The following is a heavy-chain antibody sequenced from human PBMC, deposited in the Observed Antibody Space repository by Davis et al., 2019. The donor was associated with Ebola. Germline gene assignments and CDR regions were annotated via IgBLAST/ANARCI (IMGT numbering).Heavy chain of an antibody. CDR1: GYSYITYW. V-gene: IGHV5-51*01. D-gene: IGHD5-24*01. J-gene: IGHJ4*02. Sequence: GESLKISCKTSGYSYITYWIAWVRQMPGKGLEWMGIIYPDDSDARYSPSFQGQVTISADKSINTAFLQWSSLKASDTAMYYCARRDAYNRPLDYWGQGTLVTVSS. CDR3: ARRDAYNRPLDY. CDR2: IYPDDSDA.